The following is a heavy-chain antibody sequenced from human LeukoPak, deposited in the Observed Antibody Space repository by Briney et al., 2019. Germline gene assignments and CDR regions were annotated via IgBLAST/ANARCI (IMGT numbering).Heavy chain of an antibody. CDR2: TTGSGGST. CDR1: GITFSDYA. J-gene: IGHJ5*02. Sequence: PGGSLRLSCAASGITFSDYAMSWVRQAPGKGLEWVSTTTGSGGSTYYPDSVKGRFTISRDNSKNTLYLQVNSLRAEDTAVYYCAKGREDSSTWYGGWFGPWGQGTLVTVSS. CDR3: AKGREDSSTWYGGWFGP. V-gene: IGHV3-23*01. D-gene: IGHD6-13*01.